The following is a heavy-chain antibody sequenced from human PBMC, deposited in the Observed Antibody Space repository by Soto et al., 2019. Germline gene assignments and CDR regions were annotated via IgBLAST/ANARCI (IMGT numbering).Heavy chain of an antibody. D-gene: IGHD3-3*01. CDR3: AKGFRFLEWFGTPFDY. CDR2: ISWNSGSI. CDR1: GFTFDDYA. J-gene: IGHJ4*02. V-gene: IGHV3-9*01. Sequence: PGGSLRLSCAASGFTFDDYAMHWVRQAPGKGLEWVSGISWNSGSIGYADSVKGRFTISRDNAKNSLYLQMNSLRAEDTALYYCAKGFRFLEWFGTPFDYWGQGTLVTVSS.